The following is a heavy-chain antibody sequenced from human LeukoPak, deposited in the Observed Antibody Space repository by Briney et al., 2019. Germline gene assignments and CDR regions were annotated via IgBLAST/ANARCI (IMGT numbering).Heavy chain of an antibody. D-gene: IGHD2-2*01. V-gene: IGHV4-34*01. CDR1: GGSFSGYY. Sequence: PSETLSLTCAVYGGSFSGYYWSWIRQPPGKGLEGIGEINHSGSTNYNPSLKSRVTISVDTSKNQFSLKLSSVTAADTAVYYCARVRLAEVPAAMTPNYFDYWGQGTLVTVSS. CDR3: ARVRLAEVPAAMTPNYFDY. J-gene: IGHJ4*02. CDR2: INHSGST.